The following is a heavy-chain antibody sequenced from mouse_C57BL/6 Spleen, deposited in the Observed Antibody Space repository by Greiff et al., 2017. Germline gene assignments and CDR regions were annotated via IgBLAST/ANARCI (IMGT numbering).Heavy chain of an antibody. CDR1: GFSFNTYA. Sequence: EVQVVESGGGLVQPKGSLKLSCAASGFSFNTYAMNWVRQAPGKGLEWVARIRSKSNNYATYYADSVKDRFTISRDDSESMLYLQMNNLKTEDTAMYYCVRHTTTYYAMDYWGQGTSVTVSS. J-gene: IGHJ4*01. CDR2: IRSKSNNYAT. D-gene: IGHD5-5*01. CDR3: VRHTTTYYAMDY. V-gene: IGHV10-1*01.